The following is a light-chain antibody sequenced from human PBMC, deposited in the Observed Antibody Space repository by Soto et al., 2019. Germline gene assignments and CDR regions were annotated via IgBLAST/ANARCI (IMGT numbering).Light chain of an antibody. CDR1: QSLVYSDGNTY. Sequence: VMTQSPLSLPVTLGQPASISCRSSQSLVYSDGNTYLDWYLQKPGQSPQLLIYTVSYRASGVPDRFSGSGSGTDFTLKISRVEAEDVGVYYCMQRIEFPLTFGGGTKVDIK. V-gene: IGKV2-40*01. CDR2: TVS. J-gene: IGKJ4*01. CDR3: MQRIEFPLT.